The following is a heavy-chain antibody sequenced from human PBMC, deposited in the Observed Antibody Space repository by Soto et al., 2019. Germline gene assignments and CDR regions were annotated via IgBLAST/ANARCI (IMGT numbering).Heavy chain of an antibody. CDR3: ARDNYGSGWFDP. J-gene: IGHJ5*02. D-gene: IGHD4-17*01. CDR1: GGSLSSGGYS. V-gene: IGHV4-30-2*01. Sequence: LSLTCAVSGGSLSSGGYSWSWIRQPPGKGLEWIGYIYHSGSTYYNPSLKSRVTISVDRSKNQFSLKLSSVTAADTAVYYCARDNYGSGWFDPWGQGTLVTVSS. CDR2: IYHSGST.